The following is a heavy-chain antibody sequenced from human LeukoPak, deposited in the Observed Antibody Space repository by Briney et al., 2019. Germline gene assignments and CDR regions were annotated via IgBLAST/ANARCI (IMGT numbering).Heavy chain of an antibody. CDR1: GFTFSSYA. V-gene: IGHV3-23*01. CDR3: AKEIYGDSTGGRFQH. CDR2: ISGSGGST. Sequence: GGSLTLSCAASGFTFSSYAMSWVRQPPGKGLEWVWVISGSGGSTYYADSVKGRFTISRDNSKNTLYLQMNSLRADDTAVYYCAKEIYGDSTGGRFQHWGQGTLVTVSS. D-gene: IGHD4-17*01. J-gene: IGHJ1*01.